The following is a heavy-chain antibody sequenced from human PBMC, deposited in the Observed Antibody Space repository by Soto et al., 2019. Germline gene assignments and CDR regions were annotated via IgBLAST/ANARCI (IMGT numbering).Heavy chain of an antibody. J-gene: IGHJ4*02. Sequence: GGXLRLSCAASGCNFTSYAMSSVRQAPGKGLEWVSAISGGGGSTYYADSVKGRFTISRDNSKNTLYLQMNSLRAEDTAVYYCAKEQMTKPQYYFDYWGQGTLVTVSS. CDR3: AKEQMTKPQYYFDY. CDR1: GCNFTSYA. V-gene: IGHV3-23*01. D-gene: IGHD4-17*01. CDR2: ISGGGGST.